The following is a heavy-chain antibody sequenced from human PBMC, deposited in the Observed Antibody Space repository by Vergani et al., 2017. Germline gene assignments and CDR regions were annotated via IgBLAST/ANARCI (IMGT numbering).Heavy chain of an antibody. D-gene: IGHD3-22*01. V-gene: IGHV4-4*07. Sequence: QVQLQESGPGLVKPSETLSLTCTVSGGSISSYYWSWIRQPAGKGLEWIGRIYTSGSTNYNPSLKSRVTMSVDTSKNQFSLKLSSVTAADTAVYYCARDYTYYYDSSGYFRYFELWGRGTLVTVSS. CDR2: IYTSGST. J-gene: IGHJ2*01. CDR3: ARDYTYYYDSSGYFRYFEL. CDR1: GGSISSYY.